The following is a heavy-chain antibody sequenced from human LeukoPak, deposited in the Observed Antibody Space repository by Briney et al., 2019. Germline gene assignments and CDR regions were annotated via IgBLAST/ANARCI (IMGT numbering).Heavy chain of an antibody. D-gene: IGHD1-1*01. CDR3: ARRVGNWNLHYFDY. CDR1: GGSISSSSYH. CDR2: IYYSGST. Sequence: SETLSLTCTVSGGSISSSSYHWGWIRQPPGKGLEWIGSIYYSGSTYYNPSLKSRVTISVDTSKNQFSLKLSSVTAADTAVYYCARRVGNWNLHYFDYWGQGTLVTVSS. V-gene: IGHV4-39*01. J-gene: IGHJ4*02.